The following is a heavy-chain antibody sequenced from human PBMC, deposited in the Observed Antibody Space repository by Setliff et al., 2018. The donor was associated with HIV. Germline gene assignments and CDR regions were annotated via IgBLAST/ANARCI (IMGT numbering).Heavy chain of an antibody. Sequence: ASVKVSCKASGYTFNDYGISWVRQAPGHGLEWMGWISGHNGYTNYSQKVQDRVTMTTDTSTSTAYMELRGLRSDDTAVYYCARDRSSTGDYNEEHLFEYWGQGTQVTVS. J-gene: IGHJ4*02. CDR3: ARDRSSTGDYNEEHLFEY. CDR1: GYTFNDYG. CDR2: ISGHNGYT. V-gene: IGHV1-18*01. D-gene: IGHD3-22*01.